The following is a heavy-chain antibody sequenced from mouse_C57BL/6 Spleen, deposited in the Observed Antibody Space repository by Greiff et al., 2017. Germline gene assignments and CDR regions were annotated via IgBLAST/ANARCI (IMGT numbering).Heavy chain of an antibody. CDR2: ISSGGDYI. CDR1: GFTFSSYA. V-gene: IGHV5-9-1*02. Sequence: EVHLVESGEGLVKPGGSLKLSCAASGFTFSSYAMSWVRQTPEKRLEWVAYISSGGDYIYYADTVKGRFTISRDNARNTLYLQMSSLKSEDTAMYYCTRDGYYGRSSYVDYWGQGTTLTVSS. J-gene: IGHJ2*01. D-gene: IGHD1-1*01. CDR3: TRDGYYGRSSYVDY.